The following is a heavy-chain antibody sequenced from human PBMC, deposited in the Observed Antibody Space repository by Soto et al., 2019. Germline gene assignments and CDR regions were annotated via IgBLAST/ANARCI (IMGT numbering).Heavy chain of an antibody. Sequence: GGSLRLSCAASGFAFSTFAMTWVRQAPGKGLEWVAALSVSGNNAYYADSVKGRFTISRDNSQNSVFLQMSSLRADDTAVYYCARDQLRPGILYSLGVLLPEYGLWGQGTLVTVSS. CDR3: ARDQLRPGILYSLGVLLPEYGL. D-gene: IGHD3-22*01. CDR2: LSVSGNNA. V-gene: IGHV3-23*01. CDR1: GFAFSTFA. J-gene: IGHJ4*02.